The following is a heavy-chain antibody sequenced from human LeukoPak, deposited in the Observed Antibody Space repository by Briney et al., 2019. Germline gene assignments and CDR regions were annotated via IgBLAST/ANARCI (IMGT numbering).Heavy chain of an antibody. Sequence: SVNVSCKASGGTFSIYAISWVRQAPGQGLEWMGGIIPIFGTANYAQKFQGRVTITADESTSTAYMELSSLRSEDTAVYYCARERVGEIYSGSYSGGDYFDYWGQGTLVTVSS. CDR3: ARERVGEIYSGSYSGGDYFDY. V-gene: IGHV1-69*13. J-gene: IGHJ4*02. D-gene: IGHD1-26*01. CDR2: IIPIFGTA. CDR1: GGTFSIYA.